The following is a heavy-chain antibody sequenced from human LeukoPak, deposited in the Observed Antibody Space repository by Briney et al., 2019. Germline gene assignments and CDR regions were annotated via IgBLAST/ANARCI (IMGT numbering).Heavy chain of an antibody. J-gene: IGHJ4*02. D-gene: IGHD1/OR15-1a*01. CDR1: GYIFTNHG. CDR3: ARDGGGRYGTTLLDY. V-gene: IGHV1-3*01. Sequence: ASVKVSCKASGYIFTNHGIHWVRQAPGQRLECMGWINAANGNIKYSPSFQGRVTITGDISASTVYMEMSSLRSEDTALYYCARDGGGRYGTTLLDYWGQGTLVTVSS. CDR2: INAANGNI.